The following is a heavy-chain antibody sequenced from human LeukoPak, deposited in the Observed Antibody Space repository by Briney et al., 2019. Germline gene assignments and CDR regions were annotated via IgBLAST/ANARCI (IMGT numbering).Heavy chain of an antibody. D-gene: IGHD1-26*01. Sequence: GGSLRLSCTASGVTLSSYAMSWARQAPGKGLEWVSGISSSGSGGNTYYADSVKGRFTISRDSSKNTLFLHMNTLRAEDTAIYYCAKDRTVGASCWYFDLWGRGTLVTVSS. CDR1: GVTLSSYA. V-gene: IGHV3-23*01. CDR3: AKDRTVGASCWYFDL. CDR2: ISSSGSGGNT. J-gene: IGHJ2*01.